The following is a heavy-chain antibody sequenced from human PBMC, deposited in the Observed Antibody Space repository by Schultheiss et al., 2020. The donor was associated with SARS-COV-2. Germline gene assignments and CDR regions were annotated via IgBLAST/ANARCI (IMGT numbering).Heavy chain of an antibody. CDR1: GFTFSSYG. CDR2: ISGSGGST. CDR3: ARESGDDDLNWFDP. Sequence: GESLKISCAASGFTFSSYGMHWVRQAPGKGLEWVSAISGSGGSTYYADSVKGRFTISRDNAKKLLYLQMNSLRAEDTAVYFCARESGDDDLNWFDPWGQGTLVTVSS. V-gene: IGHV3-23*01. J-gene: IGHJ5*02. D-gene: IGHD2-21*02.